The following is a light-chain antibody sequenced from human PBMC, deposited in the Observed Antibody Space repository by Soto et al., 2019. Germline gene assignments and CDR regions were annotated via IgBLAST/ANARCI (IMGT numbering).Light chain of an antibody. Sequence: DIQMTQSPSSLSASVGDRVTITCRASENIGKYVNWYQQKQGKAPKIVIYGASSLQSGVPSRLSGSGSGTDFTLTISSLQPEDFAIYYCQQSFSTHALTFGGGTKVEIK. CDR3: QQSFSTHALT. CDR1: ENIGKY. CDR2: GAS. J-gene: IGKJ4*01. V-gene: IGKV1-39*01.